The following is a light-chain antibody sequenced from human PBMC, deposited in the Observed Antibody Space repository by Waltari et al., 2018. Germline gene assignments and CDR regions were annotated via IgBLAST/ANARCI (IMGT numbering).Light chain of an antibody. CDR3: ATWDTSLGDLWV. CDR2: NNN. CDR1: SSNIGRNY. V-gene: IGLV1-51*01. J-gene: IGLJ3*02. Sequence: QSVLTQPPSVSAAPGQTVTISCSGSSSNIGRNYLSWYQHLPRTAPKVLIYNNNERPSGIPDRFSGSTSGTSATLVITGLQTGDEADYYCATWDTSLGDLWVFGGGTRLTVL.